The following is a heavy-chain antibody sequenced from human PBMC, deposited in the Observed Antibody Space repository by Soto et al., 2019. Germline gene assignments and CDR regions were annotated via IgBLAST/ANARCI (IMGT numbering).Heavy chain of an antibody. CDR2: ISGSGGST. J-gene: IGHJ4*02. Sequence: GGSLRLSCAASGFTFSSYAMSWVRQAPGKGLEWVSAISGSGGSTYYADSVKGRFTISRENSKNTLYLQMNSLRAEDTAVYYCAKSECSGGNCYSGLDYWGQGTLVTVSS. V-gene: IGHV3-23*01. CDR3: AKSECSGGNCYSGLDY. CDR1: GFTFSSYA. D-gene: IGHD2-15*01.